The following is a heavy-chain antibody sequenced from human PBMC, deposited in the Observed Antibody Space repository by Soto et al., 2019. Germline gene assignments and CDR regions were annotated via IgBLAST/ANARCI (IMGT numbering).Heavy chain of an antibody. CDR3: AREGSYHYFDF. CDR2: IYYSGST. J-gene: IGHJ4*02. V-gene: IGHV4-31*03. Sequence: QVQLSESGPGLVRPSETLSLTCRVSGASLSRGGYYWSWIRQHPAKGLEWIGNIYYSGSTDYSPSLRRRVTISLDTSKNQFSLNLNSVTAADTAVYYCAREGSYHYFDFWGQGTLVTVCS. D-gene: IGHD1-26*01. CDR1: GASLSRGGYY.